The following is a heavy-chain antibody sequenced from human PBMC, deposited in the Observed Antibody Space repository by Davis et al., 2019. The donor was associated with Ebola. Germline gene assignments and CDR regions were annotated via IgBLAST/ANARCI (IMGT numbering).Heavy chain of an antibody. CDR2: IYYSGST. J-gene: IGHJ4*02. V-gene: IGHV4-39*01. D-gene: IGHD3-3*01. CDR3: ARPGDDFWSGYYDY. Sequence: SETLSLTCTVSGGSISSSSYYWGWIRQPPGKGLEWIGSIYYSGSTYYNPSLKSRVTISVDTSKNQFSLKLSSVTAADTVVYYCARPGDDFWSGYYDYWGQGTLVTVSS. CDR1: GGSISSSSYY.